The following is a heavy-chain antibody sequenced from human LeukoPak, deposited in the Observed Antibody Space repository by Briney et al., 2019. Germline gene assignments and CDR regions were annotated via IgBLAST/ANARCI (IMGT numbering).Heavy chain of an antibody. D-gene: IGHD3-10*01. CDR2: ITYDGSNN. CDR3: AKAYYGSGTTPGYFDY. J-gene: IGHJ4*02. CDR1: GFTFSSYG. V-gene: IGHV3-30*18. Sequence: GRSLRLSCAASGFTFSSYGMHWVRQAPGKGLEWVSVITYDGSNNYYGDSVKGRFTITGDNSKNTLYLQMNSLRAEDTAVYYCAKAYYGSGTTPGYFDYWGQETLVTVSS.